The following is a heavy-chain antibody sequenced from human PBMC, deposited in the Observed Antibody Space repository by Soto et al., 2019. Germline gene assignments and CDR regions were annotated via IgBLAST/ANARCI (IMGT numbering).Heavy chain of an antibody. Sequence: GGSLRLSCAASRFTVSSKYMSCVRQAPGKGLEWVSLIQSGGTTSYEDSVKARFTISRATAENTLHLQLDSLRAEDTPVNYGASVDVVCDAQSCYGVSMDVWVKGTTVTVSS. CDR1: RFTVSSKY. J-gene: IGHJ6*03. V-gene: IGHV3-66*01. CDR2: IQSGGTT. CDR3: ASVDVVCDAQSCYGVSMDV. D-gene: IGHD2-15*01.